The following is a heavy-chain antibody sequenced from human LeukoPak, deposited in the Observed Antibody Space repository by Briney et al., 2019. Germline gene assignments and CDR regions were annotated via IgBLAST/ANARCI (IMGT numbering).Heavy chain of an antibody. CDR1: GFSFSDYG. CDR2: IRYDGSDK. CDR3: AKGSEIAVAGTGDY. V-gene: IGHV3-30*02. Sequence: GGSLRLSCAASGFSFSDYGMHWVRQAPGKGLEWVAFIRYDGSDKYYADSVKGRFTISRDNSKSTLYLQMNSLRADDTAVYYCAKGSEIAVAGTGDYWGQGTLVTVSS. D-gene: IGHD6-19*01. J-gene: IGHJ4*02.